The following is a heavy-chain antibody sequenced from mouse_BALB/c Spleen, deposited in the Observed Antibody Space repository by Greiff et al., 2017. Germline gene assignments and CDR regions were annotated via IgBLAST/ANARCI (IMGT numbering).Heavy chain of an antibody. Sequence: EVQGVESGGGLVKPGGSLKLSCAASGFTFSSYAMSWVRQTPEKRLEWVASISSGGSTYYPDSVKGRFTISRDNARNILYLQMSSLRSEDTAMYYCARGQGYDYDGFAYWGQGTLVTVSA. CDR3: ARGQGYDYDGFAY. V-gene: IGHV5-6-5*01. CDR2: ISSGGST. J-gene: IGHJ3*01. D-gene: IGHD2-4*01. CDR1: GFTFSSYA.